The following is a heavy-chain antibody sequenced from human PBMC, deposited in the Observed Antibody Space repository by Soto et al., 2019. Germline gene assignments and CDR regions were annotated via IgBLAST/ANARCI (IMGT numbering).Heavy chain of an antibody. CDR3: AKDRRAGGNSDLYFDF. Sequence: GGSLRLSCAASGFKFSNYSISWVRQAPWKGLEWVSLISATGVGTYYADSVKGRFTISRDNSQNTLYLQVHSLTAEDTAVYYCAKDRRAGGNSDLYFDFCGQRAQVTVCS. V-gene: IGHV3-23*01. J-gene: IGHJ5*01. D-gene: IGHD3-16*01. CDR1: GFKFSNYS. CDR2: ISATGVGT.